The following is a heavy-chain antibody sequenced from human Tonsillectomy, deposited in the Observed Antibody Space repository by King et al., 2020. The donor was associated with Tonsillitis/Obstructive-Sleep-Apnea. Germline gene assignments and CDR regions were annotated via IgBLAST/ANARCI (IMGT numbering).Heavy chain of an antibody. CDR1: GGSIRSSSNY. V-gene: IGHV4-39*01. D-gene: IGHD2-21*01. J-gene: IGHJ4*02. CDR2: IYYSGST. Sequence: QLQEWGPGLVKPSETLSLSCTVSGGSIRSSSNYWGWIRQPPGKGLEWIGSIYYSGSTYYRPSLKSRVTISVDTSKNQFSLKLNSVTAADTAVYYCARHDGPYCGGDCYFGTHYWGQGTLVTVSS. CDR3: ARHDGPYCGGDCYFGTHY.